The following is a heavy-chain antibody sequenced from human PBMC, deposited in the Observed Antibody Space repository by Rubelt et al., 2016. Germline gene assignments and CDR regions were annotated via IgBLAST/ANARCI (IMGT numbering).Heavy chain of an antibody. CDR1: GFTFRTYG. J-gene: IGHJ4*02. CDR3: ARVRGSSWASSFFDS. Sequence: GGGVVQPGRSLRLSCAASGFTFRTYGMHWVRQAPGRGLEWVGRTRSKAYGYTTEYAASVQGRFTISRDDSKNLLFLQMNSLKTDDTAVYYCARVRGSSWASSFFDSWGQGTLVTVSS. CDR2: TRSKAYGYTT. D-gene: IGHD6-13*01. V-gene: IGHV3-72*01.